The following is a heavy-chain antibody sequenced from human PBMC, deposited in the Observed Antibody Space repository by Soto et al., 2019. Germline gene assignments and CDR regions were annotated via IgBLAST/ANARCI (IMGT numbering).Heavy chain of an antibody. CDR2: IIPIFGTA. V-gene: IGHV1-69*06. Sequence: QVQLVQSGAEVKKPGSSVKVSCKASGGTFSSYAISWVRQAPGQGLEWMGGIIPIFGTANYAEKFQGRVTITADKSTIPAYMGLSSVRSEYTAVYYCARVRGPLASSGYLTYCDYWGQGTLVTVSS. J-gene: IGHJ4*02. CDR1: GGTFSSYA. D-gene: IGHD3-22*01. CDR3: ARVRGPLASSGYLTYCDY.